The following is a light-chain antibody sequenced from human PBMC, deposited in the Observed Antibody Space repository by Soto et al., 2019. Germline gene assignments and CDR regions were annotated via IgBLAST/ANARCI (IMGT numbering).Light chain of an antibody. CDR3: QQRSNWPPWT. V-gene: IGKV3-11*01. Sequence: EIVLTQSPATLSLSPGERATLSCRASQSVSSYLAWYQQKPGQAPRLLIYDASNRATGIPARFSGSGSRTDFTLTISRLEPEDFAVYYCQQRSNWPPWTFGQGTKVEIK. J-gene: IGKJ1*01. CDR2: DAS. CDR1: QSVSSY.